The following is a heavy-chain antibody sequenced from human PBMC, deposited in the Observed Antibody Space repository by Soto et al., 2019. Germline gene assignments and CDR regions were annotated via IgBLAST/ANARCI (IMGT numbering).Heavy chain of an antibody. Sequence: QVQLQESGPGLVKPSGTLSLTCAVSSGSISSSNWWSWVRQPPGKGLEWIGEIYHSGSTNYNPSLKSRVTLSVDKSKHQFSLKLSSVPAADTAVYYCARRRTTQQNSRDLLRDAFDIWGQGTMVTVSS. CDR2: IYHSGST. V-gene: IGHV4-4*02. D-gene: IGHD2-21*02. CDR3: ARRRTTQQNSRDLLRDAFDI. J-gene: IGHJ3*02. CDR1: SGSISSSNW.